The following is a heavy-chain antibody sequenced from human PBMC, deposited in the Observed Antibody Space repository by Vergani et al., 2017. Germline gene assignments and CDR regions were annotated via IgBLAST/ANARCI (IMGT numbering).Heavy chain of an antibody. CDR1: GYTFTSYY. CDR2: INPSGGST. Sequence: QVQLVQSGAEVKKPGASVKVSCKASGYTFTSYYMHWVRQAPGQGLEWMGIINPSGGSTSYAQKFQGRVTMTRDTSTGTVYMELSSLRSEDTAVYYCASVKGSNHYGDYGTHFDYWGQGTLVTVAS. CDR3: ASVKGSNHYGDYGTHFDY. D-gene: IGHD4-17*01. V-gene: IGHV1-46*03. J-gene: IGHJ4*02.